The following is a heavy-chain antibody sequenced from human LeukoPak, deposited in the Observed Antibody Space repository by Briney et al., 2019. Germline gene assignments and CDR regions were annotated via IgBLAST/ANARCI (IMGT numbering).Heavy chain of an antibody. D-gene: IGHD1-26*01. V-gene: IGHV1-46*01. CDR2: VNPSGGST. J-gene: IGHJ3*02. CDR1: GYTFTSYY. CDR3: ARGPPAIVGATLGAFDI. Sequence: ASVKVSCKASGYTFTSYYMHWVRQAPGQGLEWMGIVNPSGGSTSYAQKFQGRVTMTRDTSTSTVYMELSSLRSEDTAVYYCARGPPAIVGATLGAFDIWGQGTMLTVSS.